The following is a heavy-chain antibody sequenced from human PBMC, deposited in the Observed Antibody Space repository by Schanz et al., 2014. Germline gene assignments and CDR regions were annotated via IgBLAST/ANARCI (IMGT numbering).Heavy chain of an antibody. CDR3: AKVDRTRYYAMDV. CDR1: GYPFSNYG. CDR2: IIPILDKT. J-gene: IGHJ6*02. D-gene: IGHD3-9*01. Sequence: QGQLVQSGAEVKKPGASVKVSCKASGYPFSNYGISWLRQAPGQGFEWMGRIIPILDKTNYAQKFQGRVTMTADKSTSTVYMEVSGLRSEDTAVYYCAKVDRTRYYAMDVWGQGTTVNVSS. V-gene: IGHV1-69*04.